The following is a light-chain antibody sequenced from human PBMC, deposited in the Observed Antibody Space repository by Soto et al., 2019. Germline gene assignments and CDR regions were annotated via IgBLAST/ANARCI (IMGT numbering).Light chain of an antibody. J-gene: IGLJ2*01. V-gene: IGLV2-14*01. CDR2: EVS. CDR1: SSDVGGYNY. Sequence: QSALTQPASVSGSPGQSITISCTGTSSDVGGYNYVSWYQQHPGKAPKLMIYEVSNRPSGVSNRFSGSKSGNTASLTISGLQADDEADYDCSSYTSSSTVFGGGTKLTFL. CDR3: SSYTSSSTV.